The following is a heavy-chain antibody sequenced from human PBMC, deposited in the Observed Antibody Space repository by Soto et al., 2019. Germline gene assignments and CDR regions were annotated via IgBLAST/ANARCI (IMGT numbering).Heavy chain of an antibody. CDR2: INPNSGGT. CDR1: GYTFTGYY. CDR3: ARVYYDFWSGQVDYSYGMDV. D-gene: IGHD3-3*01. V-gene: IGHV1-2*02. Sequence: ASVKVSCKASGYTFTGYYMHWVRQAPGQGLEWMGWINPNSGGTNYAQKFQGRVTMTRDTSISTAYMELSRLRSDDTAVYYCARVYYDFWSGQVDYSYGMDVCGQGPTVTV. J-gene: IGHJ6*02.